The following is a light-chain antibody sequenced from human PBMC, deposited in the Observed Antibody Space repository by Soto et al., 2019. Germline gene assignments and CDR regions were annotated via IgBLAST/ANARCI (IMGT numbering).Light chain of an antibody. J-gene: IGKJ1*01. Sequence: EIVMTQSPATLSVSPGESATLSCRASQSVSSNLAWYQQKPGQAPRFLIYGASARATGIPARFSGSGSGTEFTLTISSLQSEDFAVYYCQQYDKWPETFGQGTKVEIK. V-gene: IGKV3-15*01. CDR2: GAS. CDR3: QQYDKWPET. CDR1: QSVSSN.